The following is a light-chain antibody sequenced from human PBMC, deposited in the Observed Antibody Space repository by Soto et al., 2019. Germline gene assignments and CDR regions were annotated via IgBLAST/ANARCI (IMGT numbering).Light chain of an antibody. Sequence: DIQLTQSPSSLSASVGDRVTITCQASQDIMHYLNWYQQRPGKAPKLLIYDGSNLETGVPMRFSGSGSGTDFTRTISSLQPEDLGTYYCQQYDNPVTFGGGTKVEMK. CDR3: QQYDNPVT. V-gene: IGKV1-33*01. J-gene: IGKJ4*01. CDR1: QDIMHY. CDR2: DGS.